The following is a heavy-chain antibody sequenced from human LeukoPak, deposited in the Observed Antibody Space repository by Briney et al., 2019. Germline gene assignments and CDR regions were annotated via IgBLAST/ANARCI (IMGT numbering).Heavy chain of an antibody. D-gene: IGHD1-26*01. CDR1: GGSINSYY. CDR2: IYYSGST. CDR3: ARPQEEVGATGNDAFDI. Sequence: PSETLSLTCTVSGGSINSYYWSWIRQPPGKGLEWIGYIYYSGSTNYNPSLKSRVTISVDTSKNQFSLKLSSVTAADTAVYYCARPQEEVGATGNDAFDIWGQGTMVTVSS. V-gene: IGHV4-59*08. J-gene: IGHJ3*02.